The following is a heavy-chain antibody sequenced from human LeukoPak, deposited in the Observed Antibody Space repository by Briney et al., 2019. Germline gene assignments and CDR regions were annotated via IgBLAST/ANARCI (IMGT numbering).Heavy chain of an antibody. Sequence: GGSLRLSCAASGFTFSSYWMHWVRQAPGKGLVWVSRINSDGSSTSYADSVKGRFTISGDNAKNTLYLQMNSLRAEDTAVYYCARDRHQYVDWFDPWGQGTLVTVSS. CDR2: INSDGSST. J-gene: IGHJ5*02. CDR3: ARDRHQYVDWFDP. CDR1: GFTFSSYW. D-gene: IGHD2-8*01. V-gene: IGHV3-74*01.